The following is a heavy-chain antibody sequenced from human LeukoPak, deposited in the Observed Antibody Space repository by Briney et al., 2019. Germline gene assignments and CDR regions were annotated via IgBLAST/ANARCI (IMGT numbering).Heavy chain of an antibody. CDR3: ARQIRAHKMVVVPAANSTAAKFNWFDP. CDR2: FYTSGST. D-gene: IGHD2-2*01. Sequence: SETLSLTCTVSGGSISSYYWSWIRQPAGKGLEWIGRFYTSGSTNYNPSLKSRVTMSVDTSKNQCSLRLSSVTGADTAVYYCARQIRAHKMVVVPAANSTAAKFNWFDPWGQGTLVTVSS. V-gene: IGHV4-4*07. J-gene: IGHJ5*02. CDR1: GGSISSYY.